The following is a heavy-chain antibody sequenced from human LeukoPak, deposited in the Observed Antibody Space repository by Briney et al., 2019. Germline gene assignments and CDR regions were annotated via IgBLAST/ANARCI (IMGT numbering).Heavy chain of an antibody. V-gene: IGHV3-11*04. Sequence: KPSETLSLTCAVYGGSFSDYYMSWIRQAPGKGLEWVSYISSSGSTIYYADSVKGRFTISRDNAKNSLYLQMNSLRAEDTAVYYCARDRGTLGGAFDIWGQGTMVTVSS. CDR3: ARDRGTLGGAFDI. J-gene: IGHJ3*02. CDR1: GGSFSDYY. D-gene: IGHD3-16*01. CDR2: ISSSGSTI.